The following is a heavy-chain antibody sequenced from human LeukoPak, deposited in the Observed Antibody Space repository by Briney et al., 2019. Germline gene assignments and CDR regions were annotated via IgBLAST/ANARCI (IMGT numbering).Heavy chain of an antibody. D-gene: IGHD2-21*02. CDR3: VGVTTDYYYGMDV. V-gene: IGHV3-15*07. J-gene: IGHJ6*02. Sequence: PGGSLRLSCAASGFTFSNFWMNWVRQAPGKGLEWVGRIKSKTDGGTTDYAAPVKGRFTISRDDSRNTLYLQMSSLKTEDTAVYYCVGVTTDYYYGMDVWGQGTPVTVSS. CDR2: IKSKTDGGTT. CDR1: GFTFSNFW.